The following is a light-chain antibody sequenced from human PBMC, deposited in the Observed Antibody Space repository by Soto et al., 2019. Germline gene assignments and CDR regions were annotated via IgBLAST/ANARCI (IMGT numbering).Light chain of an antibody. CDR3: QQYASSPRT. J-gene: IGKJ1*01. V-gene: IGKV3-20*01. Sequence: EIVLTQSPGTLSLSPGETATLSCRASQTVTNNYLAWYQQKPDQAPRLLISGASSRATGIPDRFSGSGSGTDFTLTISRLEPEDFAVYYCQQYASSPRTFGQGTKVEIK. CDR2: GAS. CDR1: QTVTNNY.